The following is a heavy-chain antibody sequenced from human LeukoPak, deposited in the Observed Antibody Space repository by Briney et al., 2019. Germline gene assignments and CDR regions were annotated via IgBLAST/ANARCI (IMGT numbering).Heavy chain of an antibody. Sequence: GGSVRLSCAASGFTFSSYAMSWVRQAPGKGLEWVSSISGSGGSTFYADSVKGRFTISRGNSKNTLYLQMNSLRAEDTAVYFCAKQYCSSISCSKYYFDYWGQGTLVTVSS. CDR1: GFTFSSYA. D-gene: IGHD2-2*01. CDR3: AKQYCSSISCSKYYFDY. J-gene: IGHJ4*02. V-gene: IGHV3-23*01. CDR2: ISGSGGST.